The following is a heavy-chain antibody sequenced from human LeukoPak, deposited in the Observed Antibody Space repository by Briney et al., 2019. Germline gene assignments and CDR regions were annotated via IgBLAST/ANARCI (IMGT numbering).Heavy chain of an antibody. V-gene: IGHV4-59*01. J-gene: IGHJ6*03. Sequence: QVQLQESGPGLVKPSETLSLTCNVSGGSIRGYYWSWIRQPPGKGLEWIGYIYSSGSTNYNPSLKSRVTMSVDTSKNQFSLKVSSVTAADTAVYYCARVFDSGSQAYFYYMDVWGKGTTVTISS. CDR2: IYSSGST. D-gene: IGHD3-10*01. CDR1: GGSIRGYY. CDR3: ARVFDSGSQAYFYYMDV.